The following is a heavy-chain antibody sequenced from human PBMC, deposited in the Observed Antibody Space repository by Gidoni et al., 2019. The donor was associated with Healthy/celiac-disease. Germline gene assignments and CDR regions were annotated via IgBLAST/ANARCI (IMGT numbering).Heavy chain of an antibody. J-gene: IGHJ6*02. Sequence: EVQLVESGGGLVKLGGSLRLACAAAGSTFSSYSMNWVRQAHGKGLEWVSSISSSSSYIYYADSVKGRFTISRDNATSSLYLQMNSLRAGDTAVYYCATWGRFWSGLEATGMDVWGQGTTVTVSS. D-gene: IGHD3-3*01. CDR2: ISSSSSYI. V-gene: IGHV3-21*01. CDR3: ATWGRFWSGLEATGMDV. CDR1: GSTFSSYS.